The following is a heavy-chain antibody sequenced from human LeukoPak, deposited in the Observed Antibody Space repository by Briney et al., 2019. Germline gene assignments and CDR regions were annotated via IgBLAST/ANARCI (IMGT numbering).Heavy chain of an antibody. CDR3: ARGLGLVVPAHGMDA. CDR2: INHSGST. Sequence: PSETLSLTCAVYGGSFSGYYWSWIRQPPGKGLEWIGEINHSGSTNYNPSLKSRVTISVDTSKNQFSLKLSSVTAADTAVYYCARGLGLVVPAHGMDAWGKGTTVTVSS. V-gene: IGHV4-34*01. J-gene: IGHJ6*04. D-gene: IGHD2-2*01. CDR1: GGSFSGYY.